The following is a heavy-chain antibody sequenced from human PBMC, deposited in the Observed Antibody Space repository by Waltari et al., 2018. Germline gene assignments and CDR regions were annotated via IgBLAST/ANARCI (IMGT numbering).Heavy chain of an antibody. D-gene: IGHD2-8*01. CDR2: ISYDGSNK. CDR3: ARVALMVYATNWFDP. Sequence: QVQLVESGGGVVQPGRSLRLSCAASGCTFSRYAMHWVRQSTGKGLEWVAVISYDGSNKYYADSMKGRFTISRDNSKNTLYLQMNSLRAEDTAVYYCARVALMVYATNWFDPWGQGTLVTVSS. V-gene: IGHV3-30-3*01. J-gene: IGHJ5*02. CDR1: GCTFSRYA.